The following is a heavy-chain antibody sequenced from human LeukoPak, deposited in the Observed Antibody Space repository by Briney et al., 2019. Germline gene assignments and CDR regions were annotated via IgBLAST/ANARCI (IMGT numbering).Heavy chain of an antibody. V-gene: IGHV3-73*01. CDR3: TRRTRGYSYGPPYFDY. J-gene: IGHJ4*02. CDR2: IRSKANSYAT. CDR1: GFTFSGSA. D-gene: IGHD5-18*01. Sequence: GGSLRLXCAASGFTFSGSAMHWVRQASGKGLEWVGRIRSKANSYATAYAASVKGRFTISRDDSKNTAYLQMNSLKTEDTAVYYCTRRTRGYSYGPPYFDYWGQGTLVTVSS.